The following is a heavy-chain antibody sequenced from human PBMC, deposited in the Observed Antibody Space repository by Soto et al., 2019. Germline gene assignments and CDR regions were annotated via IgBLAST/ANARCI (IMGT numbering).Heavy chain of an antibody. J-gene: IGHJ6*02. Sequence: PGGSLRLSCAASGFTFSSYGMHWVRQAPGKGLEWVAVISYDGSNKYYADSVKGRFTISRDNSKNTLYLQMNSLRAEDTAVYYCAKDALQYGDYYYYGMDVWGQGTTVTVSS. CDR3: AKDALQYGDYYYYGMDV. CDR2: ISYDGSNK. V-gene: IGHV3-30*18. CDR1: GFTFSSYG. D-gene: IGHD4-17*01.